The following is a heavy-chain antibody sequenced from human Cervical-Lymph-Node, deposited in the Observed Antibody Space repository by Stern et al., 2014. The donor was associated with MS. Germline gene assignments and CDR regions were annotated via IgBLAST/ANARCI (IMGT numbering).Heavy chain of an antibody. CDR1: GFMFSTYG. CDR3: ARDRGSYNLIDY. CDR2: IWYDGRNK. Sequence: VQLVESGGGVVQPGGSLRLSCAASGFMFSTYGMHWVRQAPGKGLEWVALIWYDGRNKDYGDSVKGRFTISRDNSRNTLYLQMNSLNAEDTAVYFCARDRGSYNLIDYWGQGTLVTVSS. J-gene: IGHJ4*02. D-gene: IGHD1-26*01. V-gene: IGHV3-33*01.